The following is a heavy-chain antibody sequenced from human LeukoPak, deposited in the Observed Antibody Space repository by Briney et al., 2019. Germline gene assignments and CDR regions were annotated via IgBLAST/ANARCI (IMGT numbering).Heavy chain of an antibody. CDR3: ARLPEGGYATSLGWLDP. V-gene: IGHV4-59*08. Sequence: SETLSLTCTVPGASISRSYWIWIRQTPGKGLEWIGYISYSGVSTYNPSLRSRVTISADTSKNQLSLNLSSVTAADTAVYFCARLPEGGYATSLGWLDPWGQGTRVTVSP. J-gene: IGHJ5*02. CDR1: GASISRSY. CDR2: ISYSGVS. D-gene: IGHD5-24*01.